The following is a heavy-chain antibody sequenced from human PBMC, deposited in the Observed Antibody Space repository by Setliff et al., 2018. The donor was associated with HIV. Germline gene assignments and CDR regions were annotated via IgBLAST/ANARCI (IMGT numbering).Heavy chain of an antibody. J-gene: IGHJ4*02. Sequence: GGSLRLSCEASGFTFSDYGMHWVRQAPGKGLEWVTFIRNDASNTYYADSVKGRFTISRDSSKNTLYLQMDSLRTEDTAVYYCAKTQGWHLINYWGPGTLVTSPQ. V-gene: IGHV3-30*02. CDR1: GFTFSDYG. D-gene: IGHD6-19*01. CDR3: AKTQGWHLINY. CDR2: IRNDASNT.